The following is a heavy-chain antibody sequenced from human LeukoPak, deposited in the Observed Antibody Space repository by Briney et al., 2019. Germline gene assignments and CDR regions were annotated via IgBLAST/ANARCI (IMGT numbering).Heavy chain of an antibody. J-gene: IGHJ4*02. D-gene: IGHD3-22*01. CDR2: INPNSGGT. Sequence: ASVKVSCKASGYTFTGYYMHWVRQAPGQGLEWMGRINPNSGGTNYAQKFQGRVTITRDTSISTAYMELSRLRSDDTAVYYCARDPHYYDSSGFDYWGQGTLVTVSS. CDR1: GYTFTGYY. CDR3: ARDPHYYDSSGFDY. V-gene: IGHV1-2*06.